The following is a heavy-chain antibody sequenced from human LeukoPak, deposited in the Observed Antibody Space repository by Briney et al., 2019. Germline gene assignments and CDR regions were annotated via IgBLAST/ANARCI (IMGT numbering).Heavy chain of an antibody. Sequence: SETLSLTCTVSSAFITIHSSSWIRQPPGKGPGWNGCIFYTGSTNYNPSLKGRVTISPDTSKNQFSLKLSAVAAADAAVYYCVCGANGDYAFDYWSQGTLVTVSS. D-gene: IGHD4-17*01. J-gene: IGHJ4*02. CDR3: VCGANGDYAFDY. CDR1: SAFITIHS. CDR2: IFYTGST. V-gene: IGHV4-59*11.